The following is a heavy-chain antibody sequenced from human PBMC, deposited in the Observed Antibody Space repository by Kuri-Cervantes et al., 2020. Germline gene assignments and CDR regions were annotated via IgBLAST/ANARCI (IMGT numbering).Heavy chain of an antibody. Sequence: GESLKISCAASGFTFSSYAMHWVRQAPGKGLEWVAVISYDGSNKYYADSVKGRFTISRDNSKNTLYLQMNSLRAEDTAVYYRAKDGSYFAPLPQYMDVWGKGTTVTVSS. CDR2: ISYDGSNK. V-gene: IGHV3-30-3*01. CDR1: GFTFSSYA. D-gene: IGHD3-9*01. CDR3: AKDGSYFAPLPQYMDV. J-gene: IGHJ6*03.